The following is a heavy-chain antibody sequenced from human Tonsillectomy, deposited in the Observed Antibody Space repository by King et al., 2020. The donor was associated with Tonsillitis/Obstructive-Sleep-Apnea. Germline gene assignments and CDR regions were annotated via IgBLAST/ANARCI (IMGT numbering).Heavy chain of an antibody. D-gene: IGHD1-26*01. CDR3: AAGAGMTDSDY. CDR1: GFTFNDAW. V-gene: IGHV3-15*01. J-gene: IGHJ4*02. CDR2: IKRTSDGGTT. Sequence: VQLVQSGGGLVKPGGSLKLSCAASGFTFNDAWMHWVRQAPGKGLEWLGRIKRTSDGGTTDYAAPVKGRFVISRDDSRNTLFLQMNSLKTEDTAVYYCAAGAGMTDSDYWGQGTLVTVSS.